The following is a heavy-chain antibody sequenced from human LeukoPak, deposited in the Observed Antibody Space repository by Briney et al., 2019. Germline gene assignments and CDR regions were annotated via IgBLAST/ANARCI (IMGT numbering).Heavy chain of an antibody. D-gene: IGHD6-19*01. CDR2: ISRSGSTK. J-gene: IGHJ4*02. Sequence: PGGSLRLSCAASGFTFSDYNMRWIRQAPGKGLEWVSSISRSGSTKYYADSVKGRFTISRDNAKNSLFLQMNSLRAEDTAVYYCARWAAIIAVAGRVALDYWGQGTLVTVSS. CDR1: GFTFSDYN. V-gene: IGHV3-11*01. CDR3: ARWAAIIAVAGRVALDY.